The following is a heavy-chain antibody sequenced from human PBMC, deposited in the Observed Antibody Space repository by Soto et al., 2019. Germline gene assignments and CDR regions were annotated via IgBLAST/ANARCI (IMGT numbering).Heavy chain of an antibody. CDR3: ARLYNSYYYYYYGMDV. V-gene: IGHV1-2*02. Sequence: GASVKVSCKASGYTFTGYYMHWVRQAPGQGLEWMGWINPNSGGTNYAQKFQGRVTMTRNTSISTAYMELSSLRSEDTAVYYCARLYNSYYYYYYGMDVWGQGTTVTVSS. D-gene: IGHD1-20*01. CDR1: GYTFTGYY. CDR2: INPNSGGT. J-gene: IGHJ6*02.